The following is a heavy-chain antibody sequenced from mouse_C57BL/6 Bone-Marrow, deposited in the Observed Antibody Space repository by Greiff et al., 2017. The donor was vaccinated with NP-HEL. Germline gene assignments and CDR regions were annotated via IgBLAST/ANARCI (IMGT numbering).Heavy chain of an antibody. J-gene: IGHJ3*01. CDR2: ILPGSGST. D-gene: IGHD3-2*02. CDR1: GYTFTGYW. V-gene: IGHV1-9*01. Sequence: QVQLQQSGAELMKPGASVKLSCKATGYTFTGYWIEWVKQRPGHGLEWIGEILPGSGSTNYNEKFKGKATFTADTSSNPAYLQLSSLTTEDSANYYCARGEDSSGLAWFAYWGQGTLVTVSA. CDR3: ARGEDSSGLAWFAY.